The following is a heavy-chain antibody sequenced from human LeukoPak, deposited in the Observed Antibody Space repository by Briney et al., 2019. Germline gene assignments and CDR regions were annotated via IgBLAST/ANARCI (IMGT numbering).Heavy chain of an antibody. CDR2: ISYDGSNK. V-gene: IGHV3-30*18. J-gene: IGHJ4*02. D-gene: IGHD6-19*01. CDR1: GFTFSSYG. Sequence: GRSLRLSCAASGFTFSSYGMHWVRQAPGKGLEWVAVISYDGSNKYYADSVKGRFTISRDNSKNTLYLQMNSLRAEDTALYYCAKAGSDWEKFDYWGQGTLVSVSS. CDR3: AKAGSDWEKFDY.